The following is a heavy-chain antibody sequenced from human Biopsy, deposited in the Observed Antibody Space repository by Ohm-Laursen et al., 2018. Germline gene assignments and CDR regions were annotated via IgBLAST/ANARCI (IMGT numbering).Heavy chain of an antibody. Sequence: SDTLSLTCNVSGDSISIYYWSWIRQPPGKGLQVIGYISSGGRAKYNPSLKSRLTISLDTSKNQLSLRLSSVTAADSAIYYCARERQFRFLEGAFDYWGQGILVTVSS. J-gene: IGHJ4*02. CDR2: ISSGGRA. D-gene: IGHD3-3*01. V-gene: IGHV4-59*01. CDR1: GDSISIYY. CDR3: ARERQFRFLEGAFDY.